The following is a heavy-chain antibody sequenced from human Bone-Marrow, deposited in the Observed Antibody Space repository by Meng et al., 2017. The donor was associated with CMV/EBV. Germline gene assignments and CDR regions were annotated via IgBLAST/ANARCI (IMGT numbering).Heavy chain of an antibody. CDR3: ARALYDILTGYNNWFAP. CDR1: GYSISSGYY. V-gene: IGHV4-38-2*02. D-gene: IGHD3-9*01. CDR2: IYHSGST. Sequence: SETLSLTCTVSGYSISSGYYWGWIRQPPGKGLEWIGSIYHSGSTYYNPSLKSRVTISVDTSKNQFSLKLSSVTAADTAVYYCARALYDILTGYNNWFAPWGQGPLVTFYS. J-gene: IGHJ5*02.